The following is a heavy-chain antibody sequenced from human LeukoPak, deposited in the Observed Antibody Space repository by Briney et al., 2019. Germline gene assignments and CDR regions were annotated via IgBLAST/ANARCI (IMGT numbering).Heavy chain of an antibody. CDR1: GFTFSSYN. V-gene: IGHV3-48*02. D-gene: IGHD5-18*01. CDR3: ARAVSGYIYGYGY. CDR2: ISSSSSTI. Sequence: GGSLRLPCVASGFTFSSYNINWVRQAPGKGLEWVSYISSSSSTIHYADSVKGRFTISRDNAKNSLYLQMNSLRDEDTAVYYCARAVSGYIYGYGYWGQGTLVTVSS. J-gene: IGHJ4*02.